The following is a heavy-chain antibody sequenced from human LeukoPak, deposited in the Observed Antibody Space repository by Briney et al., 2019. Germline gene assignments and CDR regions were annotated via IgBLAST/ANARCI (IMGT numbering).Heavy chain of an antibody. Sequence: NHGESLKISCKGSGYSFTSYWISWVRQMPGKGLEWMGRIDPSDSYTNYSPSFQGHVTISADKSISTAYLQWSSLKASDTAMYYCARPSETPYYYDSSGYYYRYWGQGTLVTVSS. CDR1: GYSFTSYW. CDR2: IDPSDSYT. CDR3: ARPSETPYYYDSSGYYYRY. V-gene: IGHV5-10-1*01. D-gene: IGHD3-22*01. J-gene: IGHJ4*02.